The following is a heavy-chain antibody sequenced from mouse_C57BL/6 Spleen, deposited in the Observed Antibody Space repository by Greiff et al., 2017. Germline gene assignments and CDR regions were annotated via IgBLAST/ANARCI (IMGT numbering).Heavy chain of an antibody. CDR2: IDPETGGT. J-gene: IGHJ2*01. Sequence: QVQLKQSGAELVRPGASVTLSCKASGYTFTDYEMHWVKQTPVHGLEWIGAIDPETGGTAYNQKFKGKAILTADKSSSRAYMELRSLTSEDSAVYYCTRSGDGYFYFDYWGQGTTLTVSS. D-gene: IGHD2-3*01. CDR3: TRSGDGYFYFDY. V-gene: IGHV1-15*01. CDR1: GYTFTDYE.